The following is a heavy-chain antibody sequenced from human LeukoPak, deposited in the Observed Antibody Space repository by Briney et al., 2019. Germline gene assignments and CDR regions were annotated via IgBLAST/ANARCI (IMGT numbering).Heavy chain of an antibody. CDR1: GYTFSEYY. V-gene: IGHV1-2*02. Sequence: ASVKVSCKASGYTFSEYYIHWVRQAPGQGLEWMGWITPNSGGTKYAQRFQGRVTMTRDTSISTAYMDLSSLGSDDTAVFYCVRKSATRRTSEFDYWGQGTPVTVSS. CDR2: ITPNSGGT. J-gene: IGHJ4*02. CDR3: VRKSATRRTSEFDY. D-gene: IGHD2-15*01.